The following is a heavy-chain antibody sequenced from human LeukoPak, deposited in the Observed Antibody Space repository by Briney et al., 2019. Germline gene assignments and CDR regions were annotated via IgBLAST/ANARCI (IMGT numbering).Heavy chain of an antibody. Sequence: PSETLSLTCAVSGYSISSGYYWGWIRQPPGKGLEWIGSLYHSGSTYYNSSLKSRVTISVDTSKNQFSLNLSSVTAADTAVYYCARHRSGDSLFDYWGPGTLVTVSS. CDR3: ARHRSGDSLFDY. V-gene: IGHV4-38-2*01. CDR2: LYHSGST. D-gene: IGHD4-17*01. J-gene: IGHJ4*02. CDR1: GYSISSGYY.